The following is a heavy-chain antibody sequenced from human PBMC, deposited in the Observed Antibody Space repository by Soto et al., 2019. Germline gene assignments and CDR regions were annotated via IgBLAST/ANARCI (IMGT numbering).Heavy chain of an antibody. CDR2: VYYSGST. D-gene: IGHD2-21*01. V-gene: IGHV4-59*01. CDR1: GDSISTYY. J-gene: IGHJ4*01. Sequence: NPSETLSLTCDVSGDSISTYYWSWIRQPPGKGLEWIGYVYYSGSTLYNPSLESRVTSSIDMSKKQVSLKLNSVIAADTAVYYCARTRMIESWIDYWGHGTLVTVSS. CDR3: ARTRMIESWIDY.